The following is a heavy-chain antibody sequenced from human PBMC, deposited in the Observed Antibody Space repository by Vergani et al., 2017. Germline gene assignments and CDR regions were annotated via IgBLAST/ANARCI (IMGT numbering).Heavy chain of an antibody. CDR3: ARVLGGKWFGELLASYYYYGMDV. J-gene: IGHJ6*02. CDR1: GYTFTGYY. D-gene: IGHD3-10*01. Sequence: QVQLVQSGAEVKKPGASVKVSCKASGYTFTGYYMHWVRQAPGQGLEWMGWINTNTGNPTYAQGFTGRFVFSLYTSVSTAYLQISSLKAEDTAVYYCARVLGGKWFGELLASYYYYGMDVWGQGTTVTVSS. V-gene: IGHV7-4-1*02. CDR2: INTNTGNP.